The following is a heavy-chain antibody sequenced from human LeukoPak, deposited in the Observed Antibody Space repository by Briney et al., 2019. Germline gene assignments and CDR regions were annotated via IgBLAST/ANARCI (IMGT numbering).Heavy chain of an antibody. CDR2: ISASGNST. Sequence: GGSLRLSCAASGFTFSSYAMSWVRQAPGKGLEWVSPISASGNSTSYAHSVKGRFTISRDNSKDTLFLQMNSLRAEDTTVYYCAKHLSKYYYYVMDVWGQGTTVTVSS. V-gene: IGHV3-23*01. CDR1: GFTFSSYA. J-gene: IGHJ6*02. CDR3: AKHLSKYYYYVMDV.